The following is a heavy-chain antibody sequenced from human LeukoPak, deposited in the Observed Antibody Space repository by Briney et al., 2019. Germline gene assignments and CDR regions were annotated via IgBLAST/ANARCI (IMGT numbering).Heavy chain of an antibody. Sequence: GSSVKVSCKASGGTFSSYAISWVRQAPGQGLEWMGIINPSGGSTSYAQKFQGRVTMTRDTSTSTVYMELSSLRSEDTAVYYCARGGPRDNDYWGQGTLVTVSS. J-gene: IGHJ4*02. CDR2: INPSGGST. D-gene: IGHD5-24*01. V-gene: IGHV1-46*01. CDR3: ARGGPRDNDY. CDR1: GGTFSSYA.